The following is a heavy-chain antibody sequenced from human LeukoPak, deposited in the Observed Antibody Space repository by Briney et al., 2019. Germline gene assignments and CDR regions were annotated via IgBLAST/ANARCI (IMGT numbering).Heavy chain of an antibody. CDR2: ITNSGNSK. V-gene: IGHV3-21*05. Sequence: GGSLRLSCAASEFTFSSYSMNWVRQAPGKGLEWVSYITNSGNSKSYADSVKGRFTISRDNAKNSLYLQMNSLRAEDTAVYYCARSWDYSGYDRRGFDYWGQGTLVTVSS. D-gene: IGHD5-12*01. J-gene: IGHJ4*02. CDR1: EFTFSSYS. CDR3: ARSWDYSGYDRRGFDY.